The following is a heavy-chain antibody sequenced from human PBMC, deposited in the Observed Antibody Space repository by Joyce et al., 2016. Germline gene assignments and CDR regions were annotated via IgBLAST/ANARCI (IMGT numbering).Heavy chain of an antibody. D-gene: IGHD3-16*01. CDR1: EFTFSDFW. CDR3: VRGHEKRFRVFDV. CDR2: IKKDGLVT. J-gene: IGHJ3*01. Sequence: EVQLVESGGGLVQVGGSLRLSCAASEFTFSDFWMHWVRQTPGKGVGWVGNIKKDGLVTYYVDSVKGRFTISRDNAENSLYLQMDSLRAEDTAFYYCVRGHEKRFRVFDVWGQGTMVAVS. V-gene: IGHV3-7*03.